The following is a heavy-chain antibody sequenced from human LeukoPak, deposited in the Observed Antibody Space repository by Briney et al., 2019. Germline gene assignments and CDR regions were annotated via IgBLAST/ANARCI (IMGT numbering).Heavy chain of an antibody. V-gene: IGHV1-46*01. Sequence: GASVKVPCKASGYIFTNYFMHWVRQAPGQGLEWMGLINPSGSRTNYAQKFQGRVTMTRDTSTSTVYMDLSSLRSDDTAVYYCARGGHLRYDDTGVDYWGHGTLVTVSS. CDR2: INPSGSRT. J-gene: IGHJ4*01. CDR1: GYIFTNYF. CDR3: ARGGHLRYDDTGVDY. D-gene: IGHD2-8*02.